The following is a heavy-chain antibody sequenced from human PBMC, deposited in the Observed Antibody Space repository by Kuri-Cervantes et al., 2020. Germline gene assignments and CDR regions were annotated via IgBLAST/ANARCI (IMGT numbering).Heavy chain of an antibody. Sequence: GESLKISCAASGFTFSSYGMHWVRQAPGKGLEWVAVIWYDGSNKYYADSVKGRFTISRDNSKNTLYLQMNSLRAEDTALYYCAKDIGDYGDHYGFDYWGQGTLVTVSS. D-gene: IGHD4-17*01. CDR3: AKDIGDYGDHYGFDY. V-gene: IGHV3-30*02. CDR1: GFTFSSYG. CDR2: IWYDGSNK. J-gene: IGHJ4*02.